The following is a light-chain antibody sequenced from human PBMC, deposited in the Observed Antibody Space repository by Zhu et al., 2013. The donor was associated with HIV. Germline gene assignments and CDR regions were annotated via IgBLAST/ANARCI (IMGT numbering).Light chain of an antibody. CDR1: HDIGKY. CDR3: QHVNNNAA. Sequence: IQMTQSPSFLSASVGDRVTITCRASHDIGKYLAWYQQRPGKAPNLLVYAASTTQSGVPSRFGGRGSGTEFTLTIDSLQPEDFATYYCQHVNNNAAFGPGTNLDV. CDR2: AAS. J-gene: IGKJ3*01. V-gene: IGKV1-9*01.